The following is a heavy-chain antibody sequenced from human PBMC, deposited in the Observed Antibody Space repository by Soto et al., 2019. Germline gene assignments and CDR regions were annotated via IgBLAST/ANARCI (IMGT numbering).Heavy chain of an antibody. V-gene: IGHV4-4*07. J-gene: IGHJ4*02. Sequence: SETLSLTCTVSGGSIIGYYWSCIRQPAGKGLEWIGRIYSDGSTNYNPSLKSRVTMSVDASKNQFSLKLTSMTAADTAMYYCARMRAAGTFDYWGQGTLVTVSS. D-gene: IGHD6-13*01. CDR1: GGSIIGYY. CDR3: ARMRAAGTFDY. CDR2: IYSDGST.